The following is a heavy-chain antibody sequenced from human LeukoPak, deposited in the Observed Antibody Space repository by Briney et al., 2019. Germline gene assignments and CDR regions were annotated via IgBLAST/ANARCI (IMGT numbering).Heavy chain of an antibody. CDR1: GFTFTSSA. D-gene: IGHD5-18*01. CDR3: AADLNGVDTAMVHYYYYGMDV. J-gene: IGHJ6*02. CDR2: IVVGSGNT. V-gene: IGHV1-58*02. Sequence: SVKVSCKASGFTFTSSAMQWVRQARGQRLEWIGWIVVGSGNTNYAQKFQERVTITRDISTSTAYMELSSLRSEDTAVYYCAADLNGVDTAMVHYYYYGMDVWGQGTTVTVSS.